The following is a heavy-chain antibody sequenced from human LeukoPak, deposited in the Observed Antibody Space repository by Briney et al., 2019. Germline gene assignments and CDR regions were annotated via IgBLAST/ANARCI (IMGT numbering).Heavy chain of an antibody. Sequence: PGGSLRLSCAASGFTFSSYSMNWVRQAPGKGLEWVSSISSSSSYIYYADSVKGRFTISRDNAKNSLYLQMNSPRAEDTAVYYCASNYDSNNYYGFDYWGQGTLVTVSS. J-gene: IGHJ4*02. CDR3: ASNYDSNNYYGFDY. CDR2: ISSSSSYI. V-gene: IGHV3-21*01. D-gene: IGHD3-22*01. CDR1: GFTFSSYS.